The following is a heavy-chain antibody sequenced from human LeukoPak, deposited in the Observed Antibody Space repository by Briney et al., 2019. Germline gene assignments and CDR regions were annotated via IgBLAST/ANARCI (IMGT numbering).Heavy chain of an antibody. CDR3: ARDGGFDYDSSGYYYGLFDY. J-gene: IGHJ4*02. D-gene: IGHD3-22*01. V-gene: IGHV4-34*01. Sequence: SETLSLTCAVYGGSFSGYYWSWIRQPPGKGLEWIGEINHSGSTNYNPSLKSRGTISVDTSKNQFSLKLSSVTAADTAVYYCARDGGFDYDSSGYYYGLFDYWGQGTLVNVSS. CDR2: INHSGST. CDR1: GGSFSGYY.